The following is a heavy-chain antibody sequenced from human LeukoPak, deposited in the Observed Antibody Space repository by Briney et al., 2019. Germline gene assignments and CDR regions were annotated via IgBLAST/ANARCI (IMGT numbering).Heavy chain of an antibody. J-gene: IGHJ3*02. Sequence: SETLSLTCTVSGGSISSYDWSWIRQPPGKGLEWVGYIYYGGSTNYSPSLKSRVTISVDTSKNQFSLKLSSVTAADTAVYFCARQVGYYDRSAFDIGGQGKMVTVSS. CDR1: GGSISSYD. D-gene: IGHD3-22*01. V-gene: IGHV4-59*08. CDR3: ARQVGYYDRSAFDI. CDR2: IYYGGST.